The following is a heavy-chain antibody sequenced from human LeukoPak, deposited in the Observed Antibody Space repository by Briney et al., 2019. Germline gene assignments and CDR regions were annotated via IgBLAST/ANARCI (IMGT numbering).Heavy chain of an antibody. V-gene: IGHV4-39*07. CDR3: ARSPTKRVPEDY. Sequence: SETLSLTCTVSGGSISGSSYYWGWIRQPPGKGLEWIGSIYYSGSTYYNPSLKSRVTISVDTSKNQFSLKLSSVTAADTAVYYCARSPTKRVPEDYWGQGTLVTVSS. D-gene: IGHD2-2*01. CDR2: IYYSGST. CDR1: GGSISGSSYY. J-gene: IGHJ4*02.